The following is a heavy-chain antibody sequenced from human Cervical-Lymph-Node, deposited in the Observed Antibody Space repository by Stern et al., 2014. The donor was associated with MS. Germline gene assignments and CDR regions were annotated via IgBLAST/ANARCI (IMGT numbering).Heavy chain of an antibody. D-gene: IGHD3-16*01. Sequence: QVQLGQSGPGLVKPSETLSLTCAVSGGSINTNSYFWGWIRQPPGKGLEWIGSFFLAGNSFYNPPSKPQPPMSVDTSKTQFSFSLTSVTAADTAVYYCARLERSYGADFWGQGSLVIVSS. V-gene: IGHV4-39*01. CDR2: FFLAGNS. CDR3: ARLERSYGADF. J-gene: IGHJ4*02. CDR1: GGSINTNSYF.